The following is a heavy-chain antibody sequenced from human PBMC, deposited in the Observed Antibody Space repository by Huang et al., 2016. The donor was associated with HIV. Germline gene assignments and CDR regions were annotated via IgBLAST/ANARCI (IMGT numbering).Heavy chain of an antibody. CDR3: AREGQGYAMDV. Sequence: QVQLVQSGAEVKKPGASVKVSCKTSGYTLTSYSIHWVRQAPGQGLEWMGIINPDVDSTSYAPKFQGRVTMTRDTSTSTVYMELSSLRSEDTAMYYCAREGQGYAMDVWGQGTTVTVSS. V-gene: IGHV1-46*01. J-gene: IGHJ6*02. CDR2: INPDVDST. CDR1: GYTLTSYS.